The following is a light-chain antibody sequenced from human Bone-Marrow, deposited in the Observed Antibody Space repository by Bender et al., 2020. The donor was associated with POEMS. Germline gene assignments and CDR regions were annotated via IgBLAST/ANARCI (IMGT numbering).Light chain of an antibody. Sequence: SYVLTQPPSVSVAPGQTARITCGGNNIGSKSVHWYQQKPGLAPVLVVYDDSDRPSGIPERFSGSNSGNTASLTISGLQAEDEADYYCSAFTGISPLVVFGGGTKLTVV. CDR3: SAFTGISPLVV. CDR1: NIGSKS. V-gene: IGLV3-21*02. J-gene: IGLJ2*01. CDR2: DDS.